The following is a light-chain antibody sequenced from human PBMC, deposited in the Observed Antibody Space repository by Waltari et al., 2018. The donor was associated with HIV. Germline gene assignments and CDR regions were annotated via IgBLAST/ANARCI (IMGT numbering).Light chain of an antibody. CDR1: QNIGGN. J-gene: IGKJ1*01. CDR2: GAS. V-gene: IGKV3D-15*01. Sequence: EIVMTQSPATLSVSAGERATLSCRASQNIGGNLAWYQQRHGQPPRLLVYGASSREPGIPARFSGRGSGTEFTLTISSLESDDSAVYYCHHYNNWPRRTFGQGTKVEIK. CDR3: HHYNNWPRRT.